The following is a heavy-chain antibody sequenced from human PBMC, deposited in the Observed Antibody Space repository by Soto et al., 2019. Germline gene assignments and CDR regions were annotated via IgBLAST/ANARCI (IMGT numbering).Heavy chain of an antibody. V-gene: IGHV4-4*02. Sequence: SETLSLTCAVSGGSISSSNWWSWVRQPPGKGLEWIGEIYHSGSTNYNPSLKSRVTISVDKSKDQFSLKLSSVTAADTAVYYCARPHFMEAAAGSDYYYYGMDVWGQGTTVTVSS. CDR3: ARPHFMEAAAGSDYYYYGMDV. D-gene: IGHD6-13*01. CDR1: GGSISSSNW. CDR2: IYHSGST. J-gene: IGHJ6*02.